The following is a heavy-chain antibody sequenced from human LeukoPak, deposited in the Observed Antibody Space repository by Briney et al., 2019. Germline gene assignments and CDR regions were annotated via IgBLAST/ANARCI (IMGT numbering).Heavy chain of an antibody. CDR2: MYYSGTT. CDR3: AMLSGNYYRALDY. Sequence: SETLSLTCTVSGGSITGYYWTWIRQPPGKGLEWIGYMYYSGTTNYNPSLKSRVTISVDMSKNQFSLKLSAMTAADTAIYYCAMLSGNYYRALDYWGQGTLVTVSS. CDR1: GGSITGYY. D-gene: IGHD1-26*01. J-gene: IGHJ4*02. V-gene: IGHV4-59*08.